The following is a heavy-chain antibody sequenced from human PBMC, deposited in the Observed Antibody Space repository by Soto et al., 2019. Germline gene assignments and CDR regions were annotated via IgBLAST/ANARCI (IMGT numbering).Heavy chain of an antibody. V-gene: IGHV3-21*01. CDR3: ARDPTLVVMGYYFDY. Sequence: EVQLVESGGGLVKPGGSLRLSCAASGFTFSSYSMNWVRQAPGKGLEWVSSISSSSSYIYYADSVKGRFTISRDNAKNSLYLQMNSLRAEDTAVYYCARDPTLVVMGYYFDYWGQGTLVTVS. D-gene: IGHD3-22*01. CDR2: ISSSSSYI. CDR1: GFTFSSYS. J-gene: IGHJ4*02.